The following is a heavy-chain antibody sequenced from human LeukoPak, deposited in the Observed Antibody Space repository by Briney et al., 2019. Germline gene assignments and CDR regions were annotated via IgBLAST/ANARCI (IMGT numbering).Heavy chain of an antibody. J-gene: IGHJ4*02. D-gene: IGHD1-26*01. CDR1: GFTFSSYA. CDR3: PSGSADY. V-gene: IGHV3-23*01. Sequence: PGGSLRLSCAASGFTFSSYAMSWVRQAPGKGLEWVSAISASGGNAYYADSVKGRFTISRDNSKNTLYLQMNRLRAEDTAVYYCPSGSADYWGQGTLVTDSS. CDR2: ISASGGNA.